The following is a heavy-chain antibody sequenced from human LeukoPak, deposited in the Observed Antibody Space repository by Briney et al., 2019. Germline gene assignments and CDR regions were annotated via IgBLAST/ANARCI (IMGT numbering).Heavy chain of an antibody. CDR1: GLTFSSSW. Sequence: GGSLRLSCAVSGLTFSSSWMDWVRQAPGKGLEWVASINPDGNKKYSADSVKGRSTISRDNAENSLYLQMNSLRVEDTAFYYCARDLAYGRLDYWGQGMLVTVSS. J-gene: IGHJ4*02. CDR3: ARDLAYGRLDY. CDR2: INPDGNKK. V-gene: IGHV3-7*01. D-gene: IGHD3-16*01.